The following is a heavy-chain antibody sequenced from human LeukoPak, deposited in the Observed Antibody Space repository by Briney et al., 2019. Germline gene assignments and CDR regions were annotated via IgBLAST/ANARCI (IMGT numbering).Heavy chain of an antibody. CDR2: ISGSGGST. CDR3: AKDLAYYDSSGYPVDPFDY. J-gene: IGHJ4*02. D-gene: IGHD3-22*01. Sequence: PPGGSLRLSCAASVFTFSSYAMSWVRQAPGKGLEWVSAISGSGGSTYYADSVKGRFTISRDNSKNTLYLQMNSLRAEDTAVYYCAKDLAYYDSSGYPVDPFDYWGQGTLVTVSS. V-gene: IGHV3-23*01. CDR1: VFTFSSYA.